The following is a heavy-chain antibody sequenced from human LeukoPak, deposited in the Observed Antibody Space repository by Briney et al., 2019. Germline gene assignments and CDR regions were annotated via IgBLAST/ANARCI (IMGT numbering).Heavy chain of an antibody. Sequence: GGSLRLSCAVSGFTFSSYAMTWVRQAPRKGLGWVANIKQDGSEKYYVDSVKGRFTISRDNAKNSLYLQMNSLRADDTAVYFCARAGIDYWGQGTLVTVSS. CDR1: GFTFSSYA. J-gene: IGHJ4*02. CDR3: ARAGIDY. V-gene: IGHV3-7*05. CDR2: IKQDGSEK.